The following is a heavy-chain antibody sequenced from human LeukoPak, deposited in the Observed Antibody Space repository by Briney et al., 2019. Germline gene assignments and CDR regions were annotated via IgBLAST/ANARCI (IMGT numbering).Heavy chain of an antibody. J-gene: IGHJ4*02. CDR2: IYYSGST. CDR1: GFTFSDYY. V-gene: IGHV4-59*01. Sequence: GSLRHACAASGFTFSDYYMSWIRQAPGKGLEWIGYIYYSGSTNYNPSLKSRVTISVDTSKNQFSLKLSSVTAADTAVYYCARRYYFRYFDYWGQGSLVTVSS. CDR3: ARRYYFRYFDY. D-gene: IGHD3-10*02.